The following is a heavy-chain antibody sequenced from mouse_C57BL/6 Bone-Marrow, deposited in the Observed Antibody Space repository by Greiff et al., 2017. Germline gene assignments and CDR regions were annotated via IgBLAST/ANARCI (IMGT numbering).Heavy chain of an antibody. J-gene: IGHJ2*01. Sequence: VKLMESGAELARPGASVKLSCKASGYTFTSYGISWVKQRTGQGLEWIGEIYPRSGNTYYNEKFKGKDTLTADKSSSTAYMELRSLTSEDSAVYFCARDYYGSSLCYWGQGTTLTVSS. V-gene: IGHV1-81*01. D-gene: IGHD1-1*01. CDR2: IYPRSGNT. CDR1: GYTFTSYG. CDR3: ARDYYGSSLCY.